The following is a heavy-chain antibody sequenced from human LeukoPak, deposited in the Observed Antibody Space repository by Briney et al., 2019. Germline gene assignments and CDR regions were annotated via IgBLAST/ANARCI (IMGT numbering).Heavy chain of an antibody. J-gene: IGHJ5*02. V-gene: IGHV1-2*06. Sequence: ASVKVSCKASGYTFTGYYMHWVRQAPGQGLEWMGRIHPNSGGTNYAQKFQGRVTITRDTSIRTAYMDLSRLRADDTAVYDFAREWGRTIFGVVTPYIWFDPWGQGTLVSVSS. D-gene: IGHD3-3*01. CDR2: IHPNSGGT. CDR3: AREWGRTIFGVVTPYIWFDP. CDR1: GYTFTGYY.